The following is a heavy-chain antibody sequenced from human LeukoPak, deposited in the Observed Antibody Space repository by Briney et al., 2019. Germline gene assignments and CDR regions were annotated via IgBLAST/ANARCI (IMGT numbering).Heavy chain of an antibody. V-gene: IGHV3-30*18. Sequence: GGSLRLSCAASGFTFSSYGMHWVRQAPGKGLEWVAVVSYDGSNKYYADSVKGRFTISRDNSKNTLYLQMNSLRAEDTAVYYCAKHYGSGSYYNPREWFDPWGQGTLVTVSS. J-gene: IGHJ5*02. CDR2: VSYDGSNK. CDR1: GFTFSSYG. D-gene: IGHD3-10*01. CDR3: AKHYGSGSYYNPREWFDP.